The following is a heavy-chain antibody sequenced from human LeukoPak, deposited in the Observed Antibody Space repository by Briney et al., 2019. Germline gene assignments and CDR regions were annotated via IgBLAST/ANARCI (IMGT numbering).Heavy chain of an antibody. V-gene: IGHV1-18*01. J-gene: IGHJ4*02. CDR1: GYTFTSYG. CDR2: ISAYNGNT. D-gene: IGHD4-17*01. Sequence: GASVKVSCKASGYTFTSYGISWVRQAPGQGLEWMGWISAYNGNTNYAQKLQGRVTITADESTSTAYMELSSLRSEDTAVYYCARLGDYGDYYFDYWGQGTLVTVSS. CDR3: ARLGDYGDYYFDY.